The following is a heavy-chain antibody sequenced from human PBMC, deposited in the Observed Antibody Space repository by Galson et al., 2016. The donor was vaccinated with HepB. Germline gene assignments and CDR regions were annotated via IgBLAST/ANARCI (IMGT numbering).Heavy chain of an antibody. Sequence: SETLSLTCGVFGGSLSGFYWYWIRQPPGKGLEWIGEISHHGGTKYNSSLKSRVSMSVGTSRTEMSLRLTSVTAADTAVYFLGLFWSATHYRGQGTLVAVS. CDR3: GLFWSATHY. CDR2: ISHHGGT. V-gene: IGHV4-34*01. J-gene: IGHJ4*02. CDR1: GGSLSGFY. D-gene: IGHD3-3*01.